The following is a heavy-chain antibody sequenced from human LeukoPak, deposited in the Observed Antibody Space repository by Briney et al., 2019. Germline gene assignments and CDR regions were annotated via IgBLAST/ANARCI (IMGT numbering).Heavy chain of an antibody. Sequence: SVKVSCKASGGTFSSYAISWVRQTPGQGLEGVGGIIPIFGTANYAQKFQGRVTITTDESTSTAYMELSSLRSEDTAVYYCASRGLEENWFDPWGQGTLVTVSS. CDR3: ASRGLEENWFDP. CDR2: IIPIFGTA. J-gene: IGHJ5*02. CDR1: GGTFSSYA. D-gene: IGHD3/OR15-3a*01. V-gene: IGHV1-69*05.